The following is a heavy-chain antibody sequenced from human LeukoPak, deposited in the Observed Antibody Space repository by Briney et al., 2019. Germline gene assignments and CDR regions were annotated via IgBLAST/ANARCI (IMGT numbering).Heavy chain of an antibody. CDR1: GVSISSSNW. Sequence: SETLSLTCAVSGVSISSSNWWSWVRQPPGKGLEWIGEIYHSGSTNYNPSLKSRVTISVDKSKNQFSLKLSSVTAADTAVYYCARRAVAGTTYFDYWGQGTLVTVSS. CDR2: IYHSGST. V-gene: IGHV4-4*02. J-gene: IGHJ4*02. CDR3: ARRAVAGTTYFDY. D-gene: IGHD6-19*01.